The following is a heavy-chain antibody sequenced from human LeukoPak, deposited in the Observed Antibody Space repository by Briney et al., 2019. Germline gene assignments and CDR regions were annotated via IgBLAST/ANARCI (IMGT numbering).Heavy chain of an antibody. CDR2: IDSGGHT. CDR1: GFTVSSRY. V-gene: IGHV3-66*01. CDR3: ARDLVGSSGWWDFDS. J-gene: IGHJ4*02. D-gene: IGHD6-19*01. Sequence: GGSLRLSCAASGFTVSSRYMSWVRQAPGKGLEWVSAIDSGGHTYYADSVKGRFTISRDNSKNKLHLQINSLGAEDTAVYYCARDLVGSSGWWDFDSWGQGTLVTVSS.